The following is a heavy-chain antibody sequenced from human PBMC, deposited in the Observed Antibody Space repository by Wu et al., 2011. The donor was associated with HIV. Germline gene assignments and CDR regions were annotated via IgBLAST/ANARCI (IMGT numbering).Heavy chain of an antibody. Sequence: QVQLVQSGAEVKKPGSSVKVSCKASGGTFSSFGINWLRQAPGQGLEWMGGSIPIFGAPNYAQNFQSRLTLTADKSTSTAYMELSSLRSEDTAVYYCATDPTIVGEGWGQGTRVTVSS. CDR3: ATDPTIVGEG. CDR1: GGTFSSFG. D-gene: IGHD2/OR15-2a*01. V-gene: IGHV1-69*14. J-gene: IGHJ1*01. CDR2: SIPIFGAP.